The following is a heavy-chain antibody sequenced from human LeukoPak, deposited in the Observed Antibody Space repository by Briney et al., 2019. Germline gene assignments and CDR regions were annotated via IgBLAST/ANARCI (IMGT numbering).Heavy chain of an antibody. Sequence: SETLSLTCTVSGGSISSYYWSWIRQSPGKGLEWIGEINHSGSTNYNPSLKSRVTISVDTSKNQFSLKLSSVTAADTAVYYCARGYCSSTSCPDVWGQGTTVNVSS. J-gene: IGHJ6*02. V-gene: IGHV4-34*01. CDR3: ARGYCSSTSCPDV. D-gene: IGHD2-2*01. CDR2: INHSGST. CDR1: GGSISSYY.